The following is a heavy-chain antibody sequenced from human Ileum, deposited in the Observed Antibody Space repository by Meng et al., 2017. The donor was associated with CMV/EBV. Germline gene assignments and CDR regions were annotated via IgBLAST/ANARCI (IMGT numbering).Heavy chain of an antibody. D-gene: IGHD3-10*01. Sequence: QLHESGQGLVNPSDTLSPTCTVSRGSISSSDYYWGWVRQPPGKGLEWIASIHSGGGTYYNPSLKSRVTISVDTSENQFSLRLTSVTAADTAVYYCARDYGSGSYRHYFDYWGQGTLVTVFS. V-gene: IGHV4-39*07. CDR1: RGSISSSDYY. CDR2: IHSGGGT. J-gene: IGHJ4*02. CDR3: ARDYGSGSYRHYFDY.